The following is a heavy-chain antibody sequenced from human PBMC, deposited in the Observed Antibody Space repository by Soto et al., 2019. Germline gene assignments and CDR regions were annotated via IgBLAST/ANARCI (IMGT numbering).Heavy chain of an antibody. CDR2: IFYSGST. V-gene: IGHV4-39*01. J-gene: IGHJ4*02. CDR1: GGSFSSSSYY. D-gene: IGHD3-10*01. CDR3: VRHRQLLWFHLDY. Sequence: PSETLSLTCTVSGGSFSSSSYYWGWVRQPPGKGLEWIGTIFYSGSTYYNPSLKSRVTISIDTSKNQFSLKLTSVTASDTAMYYCVRHRQLLWFHLDYWGQGTLVTVSS.